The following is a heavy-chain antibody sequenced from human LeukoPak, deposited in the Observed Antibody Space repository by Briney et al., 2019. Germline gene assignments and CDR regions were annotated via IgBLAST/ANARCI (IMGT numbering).Heavy chain of an antibody. D-gene: IGHD2-15*01. J-gene: IGHJ5*02. Sequence: ESLKISCKGSGYSINNYWIGWARQMPGKGLEWMGIIYPADSDIRYSPSFQGQVTISADKSISTAYLQWSSLKASDTAMYYCARQEYCSGGSCYAWFDPWGQGTLVTVSS. CDR1: GYSINNYW. CDR2: IYPADSDI. V-gene: IGHV5-51*01. CDR3: ARQEYCSGGSCYAWFDP.